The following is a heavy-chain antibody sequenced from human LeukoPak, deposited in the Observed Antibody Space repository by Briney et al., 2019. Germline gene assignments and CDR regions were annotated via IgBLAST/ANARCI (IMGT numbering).Heavy chain of an antibody. CDR2: IYSGGST. CDR3: ATSITRDDAFDI. V-gene: IGHV3-66*01. CDR1: GFTVSSNY. J-gene: IGHJ3*02. D-gene: IGHD7-27*01. Sequence: GGSLRLSCAASGFTVSSNYMSWVRQAPGKGLEWVSVIYSGGSTYYADFVKGRFTISRDNSKNTLYLQMNSLRAEDTAVYYCATSITRDDAFDIWGQGTMVTVSS.